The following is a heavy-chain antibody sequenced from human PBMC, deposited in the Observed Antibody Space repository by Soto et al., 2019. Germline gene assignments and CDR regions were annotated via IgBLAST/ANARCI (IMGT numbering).Heavy chain of an antibody. CDR2: ISAYNGNT. CDR1: GYTFTRYG. D-gene: IGHD5-12*01. Sequence: QVQLVQSGGEVQKPGASVKVSCKASGYTFTRYGISWVRQAPGQGLEWMGGISAYNGNTNYAQKVQVRVTMTTDTLTTTAYMELRSLRSDDTPVYYCARHPADTVGGGYYYGMDVWGQGTTVTVSS. V-gene: IGHV1-18*01. J-gene: IGHJ6*02. CDR3: ARHPADTVGGGYYYGMDV.